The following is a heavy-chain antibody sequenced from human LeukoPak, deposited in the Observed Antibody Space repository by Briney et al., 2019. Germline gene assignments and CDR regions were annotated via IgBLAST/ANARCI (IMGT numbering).Heavy chain of an antibody. V-gene: IGHV1-2*02. CDR2: INHNSGGT. J-gene: IGHJ4*02. CDR3: AVDYYGSGSYDY. D-gene: IGHD3-10*01. CDR1: GYTFTAYY. Sequence: GASVKVSCKASGYTFTAYYLHWVRPAPGQGLAWMGWINHNSGGTNNAQKFQGRVTMTRDTSISTAYMELSRLRSDDTAVYYCAVDYYGSGSYDYWGQGTLVTVSS.